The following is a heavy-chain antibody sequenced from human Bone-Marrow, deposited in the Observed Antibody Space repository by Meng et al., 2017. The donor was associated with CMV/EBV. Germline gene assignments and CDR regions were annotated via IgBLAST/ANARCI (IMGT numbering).Heavy chain of an antibody. D-gene: IGHD3-3*01. V-gene: IGHV3-33*01. CDR3: ARDRSKYYDFWSGYYSGLGMDV. Sequence: GGSLRLSCAASGFTFSSYGMHWVRQAPGKGLEWVAVIWYDGSNKYYADSVKGRFTISRDNSKNTLYLQMNSLRAEDTAVYYCARDRSKYYDFWSGYYSGLGMDVWGQGTTVTVSS. CDR1: GFTFSSYG. CDR2: IWYDGSNK. J-gene: IGHJ6*02.